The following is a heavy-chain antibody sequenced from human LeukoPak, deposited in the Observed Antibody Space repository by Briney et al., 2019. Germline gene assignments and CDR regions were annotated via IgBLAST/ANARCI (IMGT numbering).Heavy chain of an antibody. CDR3: ARSSQIKYDFWSGWFDP. CDR2: INPNSGGT. V-gene: IGHV1-2*02. D-gene: IGHD3-3*01. CDR1: GYTFTGYY. Sequence: ASVKVSCKASGYTFTGYYMHWVRQAPGQGLEWMGWINPNSGGTNYAQKFQGRVTMTRDTSISTAYMELSRLRSDDTAVYYCARSSQIKYDFWSGWFDPWGQGTLVTVSS. J-gene: IGHJ5*02.